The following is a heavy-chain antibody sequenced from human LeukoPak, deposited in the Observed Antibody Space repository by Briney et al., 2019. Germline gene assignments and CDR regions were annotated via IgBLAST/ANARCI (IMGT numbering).Heavy chain of an antibody. CDR2: FDPEDGET. CDR3: ATVFEGSAAGDY. CDR1: GYTLTELS. V-gene: IGHV1-24*01. D-gene: IGHD6-13*01. Sequence: ASVKVSFKVSGYTLTELSMHWVRQAPGKGLEWMGGFDPEDGETIYAQKFQGRVTMTEDTSTDTAYMELSSLRSEDTAVYYCATVFEGSAAGDYWGQGTLVTVSS. J-gene: IGHJ4*02.